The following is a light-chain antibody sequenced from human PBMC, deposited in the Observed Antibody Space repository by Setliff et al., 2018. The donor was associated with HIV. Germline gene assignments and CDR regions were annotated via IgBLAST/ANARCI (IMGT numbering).Light chain of an antibody. CDR2: DNT. CDR3: GTWDTSLNAYV. CDR1: SSNIKNNF. Sequence: QSVLTPPPSVSAAPGQKVTISCSGSSSNIKNNFVSWYQQLPGTAPKVLVYDNTKRPSGIPDRFSGSTSGTSATLGITGLQTGDEADYYCGTWDTSLNAYVFGTGTKGTV. V-gene: IGLV1-51*01. J-gene: IGLJ1*01.